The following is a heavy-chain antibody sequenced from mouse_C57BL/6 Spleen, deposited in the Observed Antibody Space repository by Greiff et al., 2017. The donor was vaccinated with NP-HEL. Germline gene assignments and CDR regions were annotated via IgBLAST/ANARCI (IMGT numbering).Heavy chain of an antibody. V-gene: IGHV1-82*01. CDR2: IYPGAGDT. D-gene: IGHD3-2*02. CDR1: GYAFSSSW. Sequence: QVQLQQSGPELVKPGASVKISCKAPGYAFSSSWMNWVKQWPGKGLEWLGRIYPGAGDTNYNGKFKGMATLTADKSTSTAYMPLSSLASEDSAVYCGGRDSSGHVGFAYWGQGTLVTVSA. CDR3: GRDSSGHVGFAY. J-gene: IGHJ3*01.